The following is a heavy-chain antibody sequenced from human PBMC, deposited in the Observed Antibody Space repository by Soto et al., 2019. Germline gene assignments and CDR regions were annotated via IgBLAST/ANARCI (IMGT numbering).Heavy chain of an antibody. CDR2: ISSNGGST. V-gene: IGHV3-64*01. J-gene: IGHJ4*02. CDR1: GFIFSDYA. D-gene: IGHD3-10*01. CDR3: AREARGFRVYYFDS. Sequence: EVQLVESGGGSVQPGGSLRLSCAASGFIFSDYALHWVRQAPGKGLEYVSAISSNGGSTYYTNSVKGRFTISRDNSKNTLYLQMGSLRAEDMAVYYCAREARGFRVYYFDSWGQGTLVIVSS.